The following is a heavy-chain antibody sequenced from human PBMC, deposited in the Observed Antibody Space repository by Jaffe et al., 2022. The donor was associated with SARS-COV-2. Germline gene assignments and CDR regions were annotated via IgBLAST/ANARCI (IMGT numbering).Heavy chain of an antibody. CDR2: IYYSGST. CDR1: GGSISSSSYY. V-gene: IGHV4-39*01. D-gene: IGHD1-26*01. Sequence: QLQLQESGPGLVKPSETLSLTCTVSGGSISSSSYYWGWIRQPPGKGLEWIGSIYYSGSTYYNPSLKSRVTISVDTSKNQFSLKLSSVTAADTAVYYCASGGGWELLEGIGYWGQGTLVTVSS. CDR3: ASGGGWELLEGIGY. J-gene: IGHJ4*02.